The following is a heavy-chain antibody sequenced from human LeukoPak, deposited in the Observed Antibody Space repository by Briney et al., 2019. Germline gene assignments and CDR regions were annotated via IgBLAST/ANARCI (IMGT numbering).Heavy chain of an antibody. CDR2: ISHDGSSQ. CDR1: GFTFSDYG. J-gene: IGHJ4*02. V-gene: IGHV3-30*18. D-gene: IGHD6-13*01. CDR3: AKDGPLPYTSTSFGRHFLEY. Sequence: GRSLRLSCAASGFTFSDYGMHWARLAPGKGLEWVAHISHDGSSQNYADSVQGRFTISRDNSKNTVVLQMNSLRAEDTAVYYCAKDGPLPYTSTSFGRHFLEYWGQGTLVTVSS.